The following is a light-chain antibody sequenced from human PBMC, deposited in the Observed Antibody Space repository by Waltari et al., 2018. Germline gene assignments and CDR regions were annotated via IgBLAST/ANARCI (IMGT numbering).Light chain of an antibody. CDR1: QSITKRY. J-gene: IGKJ2*01. V-gene: IGKV3-20*01. CDR2: VAS. Sequence: VLTQSPGTLSLSPGERATFSCRASQSITKRYFAWYQQKPGQAPRLLIYVASSRAPGIPDRFSGSGSGTDFTLTISRLEPEDFAVYYCQQYGSSVMYTFGQGTKLEIK. CDR3: QQYGSSVMYT.